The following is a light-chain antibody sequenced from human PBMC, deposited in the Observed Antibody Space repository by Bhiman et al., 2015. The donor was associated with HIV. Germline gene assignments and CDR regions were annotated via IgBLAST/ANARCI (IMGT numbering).Light chain of an antibody. J-gene: IGLJ1*01. CDR1: TSNIGTNY. CDR2: DNR. Sequence: SVLTQPPSVSAAPGQQVTISCSGTTSNIGTNYVSWYQQMPPTAPKLLIYDNRKRPSDIPDRFSGSKSGTSATLAITGLQSGDEADYFCGTWDSSLSAPYVFGTGTKVTVL. V-gene: IGLV1-51*01. CDR3: GTWDSSLSAPYV.